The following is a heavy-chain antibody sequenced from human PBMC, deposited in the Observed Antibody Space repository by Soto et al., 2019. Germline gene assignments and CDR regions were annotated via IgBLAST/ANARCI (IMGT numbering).Heavy chain of an antibody. V-gene: IGHV1-18*01. J-gene: IGHJ4*02. CDR3: ARSIVVVTALDY. CDR2: ISAYNGNT. D-gene: IGHD2-21*02. Sequence: APVKLCSKASGYTFASCASSWMRQAPGQGLEWMGWISAYNGNTNYAQKLQGRVTMTTDTSASTAYMELSSLRSEDTAVYYCARSIVVVTALDYWGQGTLVTSPQ. CDR1: GYTFASCA.